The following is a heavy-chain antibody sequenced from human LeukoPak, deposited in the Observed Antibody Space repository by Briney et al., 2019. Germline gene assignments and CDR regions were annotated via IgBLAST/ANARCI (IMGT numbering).Heavy chain of an antibody. V-gene: IGHV3-7*01. CDR1: GFTFSSNW. CDR3: ASQSYARFDP. J-gene: IGHJ5*02. CDR2: IQPDGSEG. Sequence: PGGSLRLSCAASGFTFSSNWMSWVRQAPGKGLEWVGNIQPDGSEGYPVDSVKGRFTISRDSARNSLFLQMNSLRVEDTAVYYCASQSYARFDPWGEGTLVTVSS. D-gene: IGHD3-16*01.